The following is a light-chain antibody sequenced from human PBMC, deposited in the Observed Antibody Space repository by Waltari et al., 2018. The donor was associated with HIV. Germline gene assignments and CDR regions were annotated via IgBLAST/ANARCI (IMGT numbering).Light chain of an antibody. CDR1: SSDVGGYNY. CDR3: NSYAGSNNVV. CDR2: EVS. V-gene: IGLV2-8*01. Sequence: QSALTQPPSASGSPGQSVTISCTGTSSDVGGYNYVSWYQQHPGKAPKPMIYEVSKRPSGVPDRFSGSKSGNTASLTASGLQAEDEADYYCNSYAGSNNVVFGGGTKVTVL. J-gene: IGLJ2*01.